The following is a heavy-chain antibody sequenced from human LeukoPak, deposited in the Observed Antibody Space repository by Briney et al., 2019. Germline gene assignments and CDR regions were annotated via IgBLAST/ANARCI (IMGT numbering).Heavy chain of an antibody. V-gene: IGHV3-21*01. D-gene: IGHD1-26*01. J-gene: IGHJ6*03. CDR1: GFTFSTYN. CDR2: ITSSSSYI. Sequence: GGSLRLSCAASGFTFSTYNMNWVRQAPGKGLEWVSSITSSSSYIYYTDSVKGRFTISRDNAKNSLYLQMNSLRAEDTAVYYCARDPYSGGYGDYYYYYMDLWGQGTTVTISS. CDR3: ARDPYSGGYGDYYYYYMDL.